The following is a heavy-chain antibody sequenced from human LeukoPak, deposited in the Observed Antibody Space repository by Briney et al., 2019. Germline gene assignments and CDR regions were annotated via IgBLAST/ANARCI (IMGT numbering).Heavy chain of an antibody. J-gene: IGHJ6*02. CDR3: AKDLRWLGSGYYYYGMDV. CDR2: ISYDGSNK. D-gene: IGHD6-19*01. CDR1: GFTFSSYG. V-gene: IGHV3-30*18. Sequence: PGGSLRLSCAASGFTFSSYGMHWVRQAPGKGLEWVAVISYDGSNKYYADSVKGRFTIPRDNSKNTLYLQMNSLRAEDTAVYYCAKDLRWLGSGYYYYGMDVWGQGTTVTVSS.